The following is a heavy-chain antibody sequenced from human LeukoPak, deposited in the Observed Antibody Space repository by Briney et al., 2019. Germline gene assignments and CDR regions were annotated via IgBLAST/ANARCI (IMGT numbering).Heavy chain of an antibody. CDR3: AKGNNFYDSSGHYDF. J-gene: IGHJ4*02. Sequence: PGGSLRLSCAASGFIFRDYYMTWIRQAPGKGLEWVSAISGSGGSTYYADSVEGRFTISRDNSEKMLYLQMNSLRAEDTAIYYCAKGNNFYDSSGHYDFWGQGALVTVSS. V-gene: IGHV3-23*01. CDR2: ISGSGGST. CDR1: GFIFRDYY. D-gene: IGHD3-22*01.